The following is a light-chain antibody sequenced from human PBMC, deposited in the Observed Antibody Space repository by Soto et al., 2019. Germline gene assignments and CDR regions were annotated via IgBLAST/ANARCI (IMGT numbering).Light chain of an antibody. CDR2: DAS. J-gene: IGKJ2*01. Sequence: EIELTQSPATLSLSPGERATLSCRASQSVSSYLAWYQQKPGQAPRLLIYDASNRATGIPARFSGSGSGTDFTLTISSLEPEDFAVYYCQQRSNWPPYTFGRGTKLEIK. CDR3: QQRSNWPPYT. V-gene: IGKV3-11*01. CDR1: QSVSSY.